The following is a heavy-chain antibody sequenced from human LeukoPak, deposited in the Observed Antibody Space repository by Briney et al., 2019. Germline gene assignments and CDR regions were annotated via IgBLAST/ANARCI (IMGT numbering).Heavy chain of an antibody. CDR3: ARTRYYYNSRSYGAPYYFDY. D-gene: IGHD3-10*01. V-gene: IGHV4-39*01. CDR2: LYNSGST. J-gene: IGHJ4*02. CDR1: GGSISSNSYY. Sequence: SASLSLTCAVSGGSISSNSYYWGWIRPPPRQGLEGIGSLYNSGSTYYNPSLKSRVTISVDTSKNQFSLKLSSVTAADTAVYYCARTRYYYNSRSYGAPYYFDYWGQGTLVTVSS.